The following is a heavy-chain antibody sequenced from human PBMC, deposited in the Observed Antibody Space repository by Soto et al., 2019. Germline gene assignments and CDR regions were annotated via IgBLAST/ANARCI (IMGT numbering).Heavy chain of an antibody. CDR1: GYIFTSYG. CDR2: SSTYNGNT. J-gene: IGHJ6*02. CDR3: ARDWTTLVTPYYYGMDV. Sequence: QVQLVQSGAEVKKPGASVKVSCKASGYIFTSYGISWVRQAPGQGLEGMGWSSTYNGNTNYAQKFQGRVTMTTDTPTSTAYMELRSLRSDDTAMYYCARDWTTLVTPYYYGMDVWGQGTTVTVSS. V-gene: IGHV1-18*01. D-gene: IGHD4-17*01.